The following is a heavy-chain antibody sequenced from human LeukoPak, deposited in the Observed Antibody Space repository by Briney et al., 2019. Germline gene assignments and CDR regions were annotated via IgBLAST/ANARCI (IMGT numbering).Heavy chain of an antibody. CDR2: ISWNSGSI. CDR1: GFSFDEYA. CDR3: AKDMWSERFHRPETCFDL. J-gene: IGHJ4*02. Sequence: GRSLRLSCAASGFSFDEYAMHWVRQAPGKGLEWISGISWNSGSINYADSVKGRFTISRENARNSLYLQMNSLRPEDTALYYCAKDMWSERFHRPETCFDLWGQGTLVTVSS. D-gene: IGHD2-21*01. V-gene: IGHV3-9*01.